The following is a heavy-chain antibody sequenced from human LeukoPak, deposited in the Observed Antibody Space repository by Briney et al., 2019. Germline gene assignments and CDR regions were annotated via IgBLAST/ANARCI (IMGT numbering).Heavy chain of an antibody. CDR1: GFTFDDYA. D-gene: IGHD6-13*01. CDR2: ISWNSGSI. J-gene: IGHJ4*02. Sequence: PGGSLRLSCAASGFTFDDYAMHWVRQAPGKGLEWVSGISWNSGSIGYADSVKGRFTISRDNAKNSLYLQMNSLRAEDTALYYCAKGIAAAVTYYFDYWGQGTLVTVSS. V-gene: IGHV3-9*01. CDR3: AKGIAAAVTYYFDY.